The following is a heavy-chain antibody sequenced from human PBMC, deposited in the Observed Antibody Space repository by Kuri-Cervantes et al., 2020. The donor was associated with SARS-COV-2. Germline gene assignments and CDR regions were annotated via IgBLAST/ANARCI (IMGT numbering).Heavy chain of an antibody. Sequence: SVKVSCKASGGAFSNYAISWVRQAPGQGLLWLGRIIPNRDIVNYALKFQGRVTLTVDKPTSTAYMELSSLRSEDTAVYYCASPGTWGQQLVQSLRYWGQGTLVTVSS. CDR2: IIPNRDIV. J-gene: IGHJ4*02. CDR1: GGAFSNYA. V-gene: IGHV1-69*04. D-gene: IGHD6-13*01. CDR3: ASPGTWGQQLVQSLRY.